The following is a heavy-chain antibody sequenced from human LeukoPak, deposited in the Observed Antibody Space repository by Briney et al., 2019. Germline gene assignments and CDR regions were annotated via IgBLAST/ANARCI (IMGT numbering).Heavy chain of an antibody. J-gene: IGHJ4*02. CDR3: ARVRIAARLFDY. Sequence: ASVKVSCKASRYTFTGYYMHWVRQAPGQGLEWMGWINPNSGGTNYAQKFQGRVTMTRDTSISTAYMELGRLRSDDTAVYYCARVRIAARLFDYWGQGTLVTVSS. V-gene: IGHV1-2*02. D-gene: IGHD6-6*01. CDR2: INPNSGGT. CDR1: RYTFTGYY.